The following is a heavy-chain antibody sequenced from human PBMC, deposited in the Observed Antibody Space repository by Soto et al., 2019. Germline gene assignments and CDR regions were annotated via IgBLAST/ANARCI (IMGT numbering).Heavy chain of an antibody. CDR2: INQDGSEK. CDR3: STSLDY. V-gene: IGHV3-7*01. Sequence: AGGSLRLSCAASRFSFSTYWMDWVRQAPGKGLEWVANINQDGSEKHYIGSVKGRFTISRDNAKNSLYLQMSSLTAEDSALYCCSTSLDYWGQGTLVTVSS. J-gene: IGHJ4*02. CDR1: RFSFSTYW.